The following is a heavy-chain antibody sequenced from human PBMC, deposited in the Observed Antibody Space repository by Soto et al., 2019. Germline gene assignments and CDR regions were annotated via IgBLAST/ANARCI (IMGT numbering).Heavy chain of an antibody. J-gene: IGHJ4*01. V-gene: IGHV1-69*13. CDR3: ARDAQIGRGYSVYDTD. Sequence: GASVKVSCKASGGTFSSYAISWVRQAPGQGLEWMGGIIPIFGTANYAQKFQGRVTITADESTSTAYMELSSLRSEDTAVYYCARDAQIGRGYSVYDTDWGRGTLVTVSS. CDR2: IIPIFGTA. D-gene: IGHD5-12*01. CDR1: GGTFSSYA.